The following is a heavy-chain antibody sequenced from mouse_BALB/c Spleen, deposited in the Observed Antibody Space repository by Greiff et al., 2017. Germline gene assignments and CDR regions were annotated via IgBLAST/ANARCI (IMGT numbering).Heavy chain of an antibody. CDR3: ARGLLTGFDY. J-gene: IGHJ2*01. D-gene: IGHD4-1*01. Sequence: EVKLMESGGGLVKPGGSLKLSCAASGFTFSDYYMYWVRQTPEKRLEWVATISDGGSYTYYPDSVKGRFTISRDNAKNNLYLQMSSLKSEDTAMYYCARGLLTGFDYWGQGTTLTVSS. CDR1: GFTFSDYY. V-gene: IGHV5-4*02. CDR2: ISDGGSYT.